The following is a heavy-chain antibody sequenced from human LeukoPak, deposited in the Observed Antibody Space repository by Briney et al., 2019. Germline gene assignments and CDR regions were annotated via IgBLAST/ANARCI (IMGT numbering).Heavy chain of an antibody. Sequence: PGGSLRLSCAASGFTVSDNYTSWVRQAPGKGLEWVSYISSSGTTIYYADSVKGRFTISRDNAKNSLFLQVNSLRAEDTAVYYCARSSGTYHFDYWGQGTLVTVSS. V-gene: IGHV3-11*04. CDR1: GFTVSDNY. D-gene: IGHD1-26*01. CDR3: ARSSGTYHFDY. CDR2: ISSSGTTI. J-gene: IGHJ4*02.